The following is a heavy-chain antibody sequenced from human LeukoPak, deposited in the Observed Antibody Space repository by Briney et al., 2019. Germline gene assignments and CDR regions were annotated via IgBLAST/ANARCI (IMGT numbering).Heavy chain of an antibody. V-gene: IGHV4-34*01. CDR2: INHSGST. CDR3: ARGILWWRSNRNWFDP. Sequence: SETLSLTCAVYGGSFSGYYWSWIRQPPGRGLEWIGEINHSGSTNYNPSLKSRATISVDTSKNQFSLKLSSVTAADTAVYYCARGILWWRSNRNWFDPWGQGTLVTVSS. D-gene: IGHD2-21*01. J-gene: IGHJ5*02. CDR1: GGSFSGYY.